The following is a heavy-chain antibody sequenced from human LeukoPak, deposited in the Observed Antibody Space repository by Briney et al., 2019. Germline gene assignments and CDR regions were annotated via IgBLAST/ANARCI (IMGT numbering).Heavy chain of an antibody. J-gene: IGHJ4*02. CDR3: ARVDWSGYSSGLDY. D-gene: IGHD3-3*01. CDR1: GFTFGSYW. CDR2: VKQDGSEK. V-gene: IGHV3-7*01. Sequence: GGSLRLSCQASGFTFGSYWLSWFRQAPGRGLEWGANVKQDGSEKLYLDSVRGRFTISRDNVKNSLYLQMNSLRAEDTAVYYCARVDWSGYSSGLDYWGQGTLVTVSS.